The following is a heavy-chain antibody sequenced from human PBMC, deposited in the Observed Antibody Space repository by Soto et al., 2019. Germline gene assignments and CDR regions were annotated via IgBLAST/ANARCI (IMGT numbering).Heavy chain of an antibody. D-gene: IGHD2-21*02. CDR3: ARGGHVVVVTAALDY. V-gene: IGHV1-46*02. Sequence: ASVKVCCTASGDTFNDYYIHWVRQDTRQGLEWMGTVNPSGGHTTYAQHFLGRVTMTRDTSTSTLYMELTSLTSDDTAIYYCARGGHVVVVTAALDYWGQGTLVTVSS. J-gene: IGHJ4*02. CDR1: GDTFNDYY. CDR2: VNPSGGHT.